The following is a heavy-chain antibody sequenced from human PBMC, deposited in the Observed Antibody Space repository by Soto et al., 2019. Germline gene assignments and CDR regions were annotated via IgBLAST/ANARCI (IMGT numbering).Heavy chain of an antibody. V-gene: IGHV4-38-2*02. D-gene: IGHD3-22*01. Sequence: SETLSLTCAVSGYSISSGYYWGWIRQPPGKGLEWIGSIYHSGSTYYNPSLKSRVTISVDTSKNQFSLKLSSVTAADTAVYYCARDSFSRDSSAFDIWGQGTMVTVSS. CDR2: IYHSGST. J-gene: IGHJ3*02. CDR3: ARDSFSRDSSAFDI. CDR1: GYSISSGYY.